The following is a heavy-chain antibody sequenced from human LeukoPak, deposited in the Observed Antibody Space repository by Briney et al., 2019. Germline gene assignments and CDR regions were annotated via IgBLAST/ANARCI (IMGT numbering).Heavy chain of an antibody. V-gene: IGHV3-74*01. CDR2: INSDGSTT. CDR3: AKDAAYYYYMDV. CDR1: GFTFSSYW. D-gene: IGHD2-15*01. J-gene: IGHJ6*03. Sequence: HSGGSLRLSCAASGFTFSSYWMHWVRHAPGKGLVWVSRINSDGSTTSYADSVRGRFTISRDNAKNTLYLQMNSLRAEDAAVYYCAKDAAYYYYMDVWGKGTTVTVSS.